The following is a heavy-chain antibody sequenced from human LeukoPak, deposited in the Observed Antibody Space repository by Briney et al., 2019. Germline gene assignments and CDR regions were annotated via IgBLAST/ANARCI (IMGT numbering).Heavy chain of an antibody. CDR3: AIIPRAAAGPSARSPFHY. J-gene: IGHJ4*02. D-gene: IGHD6-13*01. CDR1: GFTFSSHS. Sequence: GGSLRLSCEASGFTFSSHSMSWVRQPPGKGLEWVSSISSNSRWIYYAESVRGRFTISRDDAKSSLYLQMNSLRAEDTAVYYCAIIPRAAAGPSARSPFHYWGQGTLVTVSS. CDR2: ISSNSRWI. V-gene: IGHV3-21*01.